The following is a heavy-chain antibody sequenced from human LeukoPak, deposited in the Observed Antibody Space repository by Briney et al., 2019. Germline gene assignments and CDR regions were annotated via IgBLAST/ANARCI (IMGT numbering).Heavy chain of an antibody. J-gene: IGHJ4*02. Sequence: PGGSLRLSCAASGFTFSSYAMSWVRQAPGKGLEWVANIKQDGSEKYYVDSVKGRFTISRDNAKNSLYLQMNSLRAEDTAVYYCARERPSAYDSSGYYYFDYWGQGTLVTVSS. CDR3: ARERPSAYDSSGYYYFDY. CDR1: GFTFSSYA. D-gene: IGHD3-22*01. CDR2: IKQDGSEK. V-gene: IGHV3-7*01.